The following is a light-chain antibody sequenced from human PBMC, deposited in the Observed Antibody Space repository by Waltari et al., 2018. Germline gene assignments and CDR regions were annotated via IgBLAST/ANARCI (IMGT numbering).Light chain of an antibody. V-gene: IGKV1-5*03. CDR2: KAS. CDR1: HSISSW. Sequence: DIQMTQSPSTLSASVGDRVIITCRASHSISSWLAWYQQKPGKAPKLLIYKASNLQSGMPSRFTGSGSGTEFTLTISSLQPDDFATYYCQQYDTYLTFGQGTKVEIK. J-gene: IGKJ1*01. CDR3: QQYDTYLT.